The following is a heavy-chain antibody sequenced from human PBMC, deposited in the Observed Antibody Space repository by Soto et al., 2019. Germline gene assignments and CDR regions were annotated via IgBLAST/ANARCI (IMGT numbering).Heavy chain of an antibody. Sequence: QVQLVQSGAEVKKPGASVKVSCKASGYTFTSYGISWVRQAPGQGLEWMGSISAYKGNPNYARKLQGRGTKATSTSTSTADMELRRMRSNDTAGYYWARDPPPMDVWGQGTTVTVS. V-gene: IGHV1-18*01. CDR3: ARDPPPMDV. J-gene: IGHJ6*02. CDR2: ISAYKGNP. CDR1: GYTFTSYG.